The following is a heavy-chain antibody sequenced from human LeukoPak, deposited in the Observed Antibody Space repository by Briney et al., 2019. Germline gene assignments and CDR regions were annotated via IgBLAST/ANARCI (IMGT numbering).Heavy chain of an antibody. Sequence: SETLSLTCTVSGGSISSNSYYWGWIRQPPGEGLEWIGSSYYSGSTYYNPSLKSRVTISVDTSKNQFSLKLSSVTAADTAVYYCARQAAYYDSSGYYGYWGQGTLVTVSS. CDR3: ARQAAYYDSSGYYGY. J-gene: IGHJ4*02. V-gene: IGHV4-39*01. D-gene: IGHD3-22*01. CDR2: SYYSGST. CDR1: GGSISSNSYY.